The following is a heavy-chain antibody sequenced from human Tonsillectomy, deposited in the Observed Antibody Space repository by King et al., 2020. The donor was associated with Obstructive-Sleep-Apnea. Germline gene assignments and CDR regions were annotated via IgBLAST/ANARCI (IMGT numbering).Heavy chain of an antibody. CDR3: ARHSANYDILTGYTYYFDY. J-gene: IGHJ4*02. V-gene: IGHV4-59*08. CDR2: IYYSGST. CDR1: GGSISSYY. Sequence: QLQESGPGLVKPSETLSLTCTVSGGSISSYYWSWIRQPPGKGLEWIGYIYYSGSTNYNPSLQSRVTISVDTSKNQFSLKLSSVTAADTAVYYCARHSANYDILTGYTYYFDYWGQGTLVTVSS. D-gene: IGHD3-9*01.